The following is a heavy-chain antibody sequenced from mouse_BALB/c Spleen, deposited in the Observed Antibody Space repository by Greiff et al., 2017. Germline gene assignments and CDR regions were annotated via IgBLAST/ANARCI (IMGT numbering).Heavy chain of an antibody. J-gene: IGHJ1*01. D-gene: IGHD1-1*01. CDR3: ARGGLRDIDGYFDV. CDR1: GFTFSSYA. Sequence: EVKLVESGGGLVKPGGSLKLSCAASGFTFSSYAMSWVRQTPEKRLEWVASISSGGSTYYPDSVKGRFTISRDNARNILYLQMSSLRSEDTAMYYCARGGLRDIDGYFDVWGAGTTVTVSS. CDR2: ISSGGST. V-gene: IGHV5-6-5*01.